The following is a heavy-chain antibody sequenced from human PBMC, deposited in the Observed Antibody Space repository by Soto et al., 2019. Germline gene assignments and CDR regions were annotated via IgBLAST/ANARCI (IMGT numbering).Heavy chain of an antibody. CDR1: GFTFSSYS. V-gene: IGHV3-21*01. CDR2: ISSSSSYI. Sequence: EVQLVESGGGLVKPGGSLRLSCAASGFTFSSYSMNWVRQAPGKGLEWVSSISSSSSYIYYADSVKGRFTISRDNAKNPLYLQMNSLRAEDTAVYYCARSVVRGVIIIAEYDFDYWCQGTLVTVSS. CDR3: ARSVVRGVIIIAEYDFDY. D-gene: IGHD3-10*01. J-gene: IGHJ4*02.